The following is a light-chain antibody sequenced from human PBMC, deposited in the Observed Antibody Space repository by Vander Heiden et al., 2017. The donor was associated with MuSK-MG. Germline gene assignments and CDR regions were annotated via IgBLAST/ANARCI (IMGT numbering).Light chain of an antibody. Sequence: EIVLTQSPVTLSLSPGERATLSCRASQNINNYLAWYQQKPGQAPRLLIFDASNRATGIPARFSGSGSGTDFILTISSLEPEDFAVYFCQQRSLAAPGERFGQGTKVEIK. J-gene: IGKJ1*01. CDR3: QQRSLAAPGER. V-gene: IGKV3-11*01. CDR2: DAS. CDR1: QNINNY.